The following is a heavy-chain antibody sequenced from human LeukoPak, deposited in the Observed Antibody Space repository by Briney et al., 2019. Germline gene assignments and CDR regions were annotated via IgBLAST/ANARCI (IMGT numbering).Heavy chain of an antibody. V-gene: IGHV4-59*01. CDR2: VYFSGST. Sequence: SETLSLTCTVSGGSIRSYYWSWIRQPPGKGLEWIGDVYFSGSTNYNPSLKNRVTISADTSKNQFFLILSSVTAADTAVYYCARDEGIAAAGIFDYWGQGTLVTVSS. J-gene: IGHJ4*02. D-gene: IGHD6-13*01. CDR1: GGSIRSYY. CDR3: ARDEGIAAAGIFDY.